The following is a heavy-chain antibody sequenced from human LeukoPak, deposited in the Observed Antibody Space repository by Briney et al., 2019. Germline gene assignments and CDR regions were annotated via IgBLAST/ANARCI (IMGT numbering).Heavy chain of an antibody. D-gene: IGHD5-24*01. Sequence: ASVTVSFKTSGYTFNAYYMHWVRQAPGQGREWMGWINPNSGGSNYAQKFQGRVTITSDTSINTAYMELSRLISDDTAVYYCAGDGYNSRRFFDYWGQGTLVTVSS. CDR2: INPNSGGS. J-gene: IGHJ4*02. V-gene: IGHV1-2*02. CDR1: GYTFNAYY. CDR3: AGDGYNSRRFFDY.